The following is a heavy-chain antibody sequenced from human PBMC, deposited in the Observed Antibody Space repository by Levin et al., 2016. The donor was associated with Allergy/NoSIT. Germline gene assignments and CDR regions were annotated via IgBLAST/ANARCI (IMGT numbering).Heavy chain of an antibody. Sequence: ASVKVSCKASGYTFANHVIVWVRQAPGQGLEWVGWISTYNGNTNYGQNLQGRVTMTTDTSTSTAYMELRSLRSDDTAVYYCARGRGHSSSWYSAFDIWGQGTMVTVSS. CDR1: GYTFANHV. V-gene: IGHV1-18*01. J-gene: IGHJ3*02. D-gene: IGHD6-13*01. CDR3: ARGRGHSSSWYSAFDI. CDR2: ISTYNGNT.